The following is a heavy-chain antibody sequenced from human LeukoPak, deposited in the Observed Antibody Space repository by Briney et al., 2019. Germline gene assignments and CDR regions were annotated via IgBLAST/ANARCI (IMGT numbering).Heavy chain of an antibody. D-gene: IGHD3-16*01. V-gene: IGHV3-7*01. CDR2: IKEDGSQK. CDR1: GFTFINYW. Sequence: PGGSLRLSCAVSGFTFINYWMNWVRQAPGKGLEWVANIKEDGSQKYYVESVKGRFTVSRDNAKNSVYLQMSSLRDEDTAVYYCARGLNTSPGVDYWGQGTLVTVSS. CDR3: ARGLNTSPGVDY. J-gene: IGHJ4*02.